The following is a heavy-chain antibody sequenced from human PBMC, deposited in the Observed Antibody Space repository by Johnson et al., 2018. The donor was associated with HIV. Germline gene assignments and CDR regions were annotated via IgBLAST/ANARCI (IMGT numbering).Heavy chain of an antibody. CDR1: GFTFSDYY. J-gene: IGHJ3*02. CDR3: ARISCWYSPAFDI. V-gene: IGHV3-11*04. Sequence: QVQLVESGGGLVLPGGSLRLSCAASGFTFSDYYMTWIRQAPGKGLEWLSFISSSGDIIRYAASVKGRFTISRDNAKNSLYRQMNSLSAEDTAVYYCARISCWYSPAFDIWGQGTMVTVSS. D-gene: IGHD6-19*01. CDR2: ISSSGDII.